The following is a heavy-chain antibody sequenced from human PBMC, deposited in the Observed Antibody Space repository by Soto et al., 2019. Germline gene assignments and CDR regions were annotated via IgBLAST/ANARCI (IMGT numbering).Heavy chain of an antibody. CDR1: GGSISSSSYY. CDR2: IYYSGST. V-gene: IGHV4-39*01. Sequence: NPSETLSLTCTVSGGSISSSSYYWGWIRQPPGKGLEWIGSIYYSGSTYYNPSLKSRVTISVDTSKNQFSLKLSSVTAADTAVYYCARQWILLMVYATPTRFDPWGQGTLVTVSS. J-gene: IGHJ5*02. D-gene: IGHD2-8*01. CDR3: ARQWILLMVYATPTRFDP.